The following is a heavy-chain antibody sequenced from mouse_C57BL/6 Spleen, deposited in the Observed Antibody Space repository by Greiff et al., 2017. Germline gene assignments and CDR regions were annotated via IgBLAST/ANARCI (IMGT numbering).Heavy chain of an antibody. V-gene: IGHV1-81*01. CDR2: IYPRSGNT. CDR3: ARETAQAGGY. J-gene: IGHJ4*01. CDR1: GYTFTSYG. D-gene: IGHD3-2*02. Sequence: VQLVESGAELARPGASVKLSCKASGYTFTSYGISWVKQRTGQGLEWIGEIYPRSGNTYYNEKFKGKATLTADKSSSTAYMELRSLTSEDSAVYFCARETAQAGGYWGQGTSVTVSS.